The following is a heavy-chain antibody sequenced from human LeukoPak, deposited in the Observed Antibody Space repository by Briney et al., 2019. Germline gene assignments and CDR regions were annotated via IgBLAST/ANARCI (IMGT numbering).Heavy chain of an antibody. Sequence: GGSLRLSCAASEFSFSNYSMSWVRQAPGKGLEWVGRIKSKTDGGTTDYAAPVKGRFTISRDDSKNTLYLQMNSLKTEDTAVYYCTTDPDYYDSSGYYQSRDYWGQGTLVTVSS. J-gene: IGHJ4*02. CDR2: IKSKTDGGTT. CDR3: TTDPDYYDSSGYYQSRDY. CDR1: EFSFSNYS. V-gene: IGHV3-15*01. D-gene: IGHD3-22*01.